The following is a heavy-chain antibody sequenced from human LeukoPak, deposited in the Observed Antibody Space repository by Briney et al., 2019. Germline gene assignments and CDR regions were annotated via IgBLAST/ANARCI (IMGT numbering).Heavy chain of an antibody. D-gene: IGHD3-10*01. J-gene: IGHJ5*02. CDR3: ARALIYGSGSYYTRNTPRWFDP. CDR2: INHSGST. Sequence: PSETLSLTCAVYGGSFSGYYWSWIRQPPGKGLEWIGEINHSGSTNYNPSLKSRVTISVDTSKNQFSLKLSSVTAADTAVYYCARALIYGSGSYYTRNTPRWFDPWGQGTLVTVSS. V-gene: IGHV4-34*01. CDR1: GGSFSGYY.